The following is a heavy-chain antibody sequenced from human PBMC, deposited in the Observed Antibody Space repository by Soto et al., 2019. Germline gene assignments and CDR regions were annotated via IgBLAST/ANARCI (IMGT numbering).Heavy chain of an antibody. CDR3: ARVPHYDFWSGYSPNWFDP. CDR1: GGSISSGGYY. CDR2: IYYSGST. D-gene: IGHD3-3*01. V-gene: IGHV4-31*03. Sequence: SETLSLTCTVSGGSISSGGYYWSWIRQHPGKGLEWIGYIYYSGSTYYNPSLKSRVTISVDTSKNQFSLKLSSVTAADTAVYYCARVPHYDFWSGYSPNWFDPWGQGTLVTVSS. J-gene: IGHJ5*02.